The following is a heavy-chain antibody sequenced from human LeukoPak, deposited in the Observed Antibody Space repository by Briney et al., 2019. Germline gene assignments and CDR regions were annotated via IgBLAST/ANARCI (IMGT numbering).Heavy chain of an antibody. J-gene: IGHJ4*01. V-gene: IGHV3-30*02. CDR3: ARDIYYSFDY. Sequence: GGSLRLSCAASGFTFSSYGMHWVRQAPGKGLEWVALIRYDGSKKDYADSVKGRFTISRDNSKNTLYLQMNSLRAEDTAMYYCARDIYYSFDYWGQGSLVTVSS. D-gene: IGHD3-10*01. CDR2: IRYDGSKK. CDR1: GFTFSSYG.